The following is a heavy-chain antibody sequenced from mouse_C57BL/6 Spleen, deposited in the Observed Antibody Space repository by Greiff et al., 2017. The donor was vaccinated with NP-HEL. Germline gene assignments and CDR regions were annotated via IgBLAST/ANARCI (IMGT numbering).Heavy chain of an antibody. CDR1: GFTFSDYY. Sequence: EVKLVESEGGLVQPGSSMKLSCTASGFTFSDYYMAWVRQVPEKGLEWVANINYDGSSTYYLDSLKSRFIISRDNAKNILYLQMSSLKSEDTATYYWARESPLLNYPDYWGQGTTLTVSS. J-gene: IGHJ2*01. V-gene: IGHV5-16*01. CDR3: ARESPLLNYPDY. D-gene: IGHD1-1*01. CDR2: INYDGSST.